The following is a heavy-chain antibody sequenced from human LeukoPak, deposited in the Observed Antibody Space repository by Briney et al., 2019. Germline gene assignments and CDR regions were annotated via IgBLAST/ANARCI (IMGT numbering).Heavy chain of an antibody. CDR3: ARDRGFLTGPSGYDLDY. V-gene: IGHV3-21*01. Sequence: GGSLRLSCAASGFTFSSYSMNWVRQAPGKGLEWVSSISSSSSYIYYADSVKGRFTISRDNAKNSPYLQMNSLRAEDTAVYYCARDRGFLTGPSGYDLDYWGQGTLVTVSS. CDR1: GFTFSSYS. D-gene: IGHD5-12*01. CDR2: ISSSSSYI. J-gene: IGHJ4*02.